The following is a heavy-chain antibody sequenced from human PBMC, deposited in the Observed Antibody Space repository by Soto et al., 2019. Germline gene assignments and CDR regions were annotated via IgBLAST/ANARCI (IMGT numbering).Heavy chain of an antibody. CDR2: IYHSGST. CDR1: GGSISSSNW. D-gene: IGHD3-3*01. V-gene: IGHV4-4*02. J-gene: IGHJ6*02. Sequence: SETLSLTCAVPGGSISSSNWWSWVRQPPGKGLEWIGEIYHSGSTNYNPSLKSRATISVDKSKNQFSLKLSSVTAADTAVYYCASGRVVVDFWSGYYGYYYGMDVWGQGTTVTVSS. CDR3: ASGRVVVDFWSGYYGYYYGMDV.